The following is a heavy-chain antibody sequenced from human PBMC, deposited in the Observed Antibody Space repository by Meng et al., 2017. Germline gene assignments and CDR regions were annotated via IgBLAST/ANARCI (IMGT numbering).Heavy chain of an antibody. CDR1: GYTFTAYY. CDR3: VRDEDISAAGKLFGDY. D-gene: IGHD6-13*01. J-gene: IGHJ4*02. V-gene: IGHV1-2*06. CDR2: IDPNSGVT. Sequence: QVQLVQFGAEVKKPGASVKVACTPSGYTFTAYYLHWVRQAPGQGLDWMGRIDPNSGVTEYAQKFQGRVTVTGDTSISTAYMELSRLRSDDTAIYYCVRDEDISAAGKLFGDYWGQGTLVTVSS.